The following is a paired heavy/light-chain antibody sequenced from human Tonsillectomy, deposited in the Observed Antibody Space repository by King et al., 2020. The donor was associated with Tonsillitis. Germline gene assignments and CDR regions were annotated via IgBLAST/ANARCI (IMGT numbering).Light chain of an antibody. Sequence: DIVMTQSPDSLAVSLGERATINCKSSQSVLYSSNNKSYLAWYQQRPGQPPKLLIYWASTRESGVPDRFSGSGSGTDFTLTISSLQAEDVAVYYCQQYYSPPFSFGPGTKVDIK. J-gene: IGKJ3*01. CDR1: QSVLYSSNNKSY. CDR3: QQYYSPPFS. V-gene: IGKV4-1*01. CDR2: WAS.
Heavy chain of an antibody. V-gene: IGHV3-33*05. D-gene: IGHD1-26*01. CDR3: ARGRIQSYYDASNI. Sequence: QVQLVESGGSVVQPGRSLRLSCAASGFTFSSYAMHWVRQAPGKGLEWVAVISYDGSNKYYADSVKGRFTISRDNSKNTLYLEMSSLRAEDTAVYHCARGRIQSYYDASNIWGQGTMVTVSS. CDR1: GFTFSSYA. CDR2: ISYDGSNK. J-gene: IGHJ3*02.